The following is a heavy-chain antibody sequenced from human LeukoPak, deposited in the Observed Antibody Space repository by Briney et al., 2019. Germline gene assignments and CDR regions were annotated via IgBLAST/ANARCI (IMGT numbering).Heavy chain of an antibody. J-gene: IGHJ5*02. Sequence: GGSLRLSCAASGFIFDDYGMHWVRQPPGKGLEWVSGINWNSGRIAYAASVQGRFTTSRDNAKNSLYLQMNSLRAEDTAFYYCAKAQVSDGYNYFQSWGRGTLVTVSS. CDR2: INWNSGRI. CDR3: AKAQVSDGYNYFQS. V-gene: IGHV3-9*01. CDR1: GFIFDDYG. D-gene: IGHD5-24*01.